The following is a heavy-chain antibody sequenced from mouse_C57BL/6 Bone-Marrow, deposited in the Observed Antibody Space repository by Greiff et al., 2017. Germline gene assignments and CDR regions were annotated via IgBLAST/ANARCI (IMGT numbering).Heavy chain of an antibody. CDR3: ARQGEDNYPFDD. V-gene: IGHV5-12*01. D-gene: IGHD1-3*01. CDR2: ISNAGGST. J-gene: IGHJ2*01. Sequence: EVKVVESGGGLVQPGGSLKLSCAASGFTFSDYYMYWVRQTPEKRLEWVAYISNAGGSTYSPDTVKDRFTFSRANAKNTLYLQMSRLKSADTAMYYCARQGEDNYPFDDWGQGTTLTVSS. CDR1: GFTFSDYY.